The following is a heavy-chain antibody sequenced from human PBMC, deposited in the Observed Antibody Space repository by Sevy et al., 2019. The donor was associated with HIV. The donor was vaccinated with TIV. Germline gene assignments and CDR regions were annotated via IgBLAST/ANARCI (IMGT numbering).Heavy chain of an antibody. D-gene: IGHD6-13*01. CDR2: ISYDGSYK. V-gene: IGHV3-30*03. CDR1: GFTFSSHG. CDR3: ARDSGYSINWYPAY. Sequence: GGSLRLSCAASGFTFSSHGMHWVRQAPGKGLEWVAVISYDGSYKSYGDSVKGRFTISRDDSKNTLYLQMNSLRPEDTAVYYCARDSGYSINWYPAYWGQGTVVTVSS. J-gene: IGHJ4*02.